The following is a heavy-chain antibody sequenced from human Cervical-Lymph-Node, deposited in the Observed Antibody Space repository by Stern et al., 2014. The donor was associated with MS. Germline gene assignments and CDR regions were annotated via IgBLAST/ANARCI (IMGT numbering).Heavy chain of an antibody. CDR3: TTERYYDSNWFDP. Sequence: EVQLVESGGGLVKPGGSLRLSCAATGFTFSNAWMSWVRQAPGKGLEWVGRIKSKTDGGTTDYAAPVKGRFTVSRDDSKNTLYLQMNSLNTEDTAVYYCTTERYYDSNWFDPWGQGTLVTVSS. CDR2: IKSKTDGGTT. CDR1: GFTFSNAW. J-gene: IGHJ5*02. V-gene: IGHV3-15*01. D-gene: IGHD3-3*01.